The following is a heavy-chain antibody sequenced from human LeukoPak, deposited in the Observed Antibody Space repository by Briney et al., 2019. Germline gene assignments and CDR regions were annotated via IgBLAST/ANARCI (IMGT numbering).Heavy chain of an antibody. V-gene: IGHV1-18*01. CDR1: GYTFTSYG. Sequence: ASVKVSCKASGYTFTSYGISWARQAPGQGLEWMGWFRAYNGNTNYAQKFQGRVTVTTDTSTSTAYMELRSLRSDDTAVYYCAREGGRIAAAGTVYMDVWGKGTTVTVPS. D-gene: IGHD6-13*01. CDR3: AREGGRIAAAGTVYMDV. J-gene: IGHJ6*03. CDR2: FRAYNGNT.